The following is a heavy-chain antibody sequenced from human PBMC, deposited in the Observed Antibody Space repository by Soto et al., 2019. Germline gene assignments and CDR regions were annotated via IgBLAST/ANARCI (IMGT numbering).Heavy chain of an antibody. CDR2: INHSGST. Sequence: SETLSLTCAVYGGSFSGYYWSWIRQPPGKGLEWIGEINHSGSTNYNPSLKSRVTISVDTSKNQFSLKLSSVTAADTAVYYFARGPVMITFGGVIVIPFDYWGQGTLVTVSS. J-gene: IGHJ4*02. D-gene: IGHD3-16*02. CDR1: GGSFSGYY. CDR3: ARGPVMITFGGVIVIPFDY. V-gene: IGHV4-34*01.